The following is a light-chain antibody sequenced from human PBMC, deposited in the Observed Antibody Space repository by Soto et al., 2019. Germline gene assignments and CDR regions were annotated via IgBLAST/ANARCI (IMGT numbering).Light chain of an antibody. CDR3: QQLNSYPLT. CDR1: QGISSY. Sequence: DIQLTQSPSFLSASVGDRVTITCRASQGISSYLAWYQQKPGKAPKLLIYAASTLQSGVPSRFRGSGSGTEFTLTISSRQPEDFATYSCQQLNSYPLTFGPGTKVDI. J-gene: IGKJ3*01. V-gene: IGKV1-9*01. CDR2: AAS.